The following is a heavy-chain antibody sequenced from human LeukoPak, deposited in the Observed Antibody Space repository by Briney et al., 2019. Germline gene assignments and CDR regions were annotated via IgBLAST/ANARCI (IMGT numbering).Heavy chain of an antibody. CDR2: IKKDGSEK. CDR3: ARDSYSNYVFDY. Sequence: GGSLRLSCAASGFTFSSYWMSWVRQAPGKGLEWVANIKKDGSEKYYVDSVKGRFTISRDNAKNSLYLQMNTLGADDTAVYYCARDSYSNYVFDYWGQGTLVAVSS. J-gene: IGHJ4*02. V-gene: IGHV3-7*05. D-gene: IGHD4-11*01. CDR1: GFTFSSYW.